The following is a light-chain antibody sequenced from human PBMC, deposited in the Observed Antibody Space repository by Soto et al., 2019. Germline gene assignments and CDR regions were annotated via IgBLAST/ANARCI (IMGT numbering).Light chain of an antibody. CDR1: QSISNS. J-gene: IGKJ1*01. CDR2: KAS. V-gene: IGKV1-5*03. CDR3: QHYNSYSEA. Sequence: DVQMTQSPSTLSASIGDRVTITCRASQSISNSLAWYQQKPGKAPKLLIYKASTLKSGVPSRFSGSGSGTEFTLTISSLQPDDFATYYCQHYNSYSEAFGQGTKVAI.